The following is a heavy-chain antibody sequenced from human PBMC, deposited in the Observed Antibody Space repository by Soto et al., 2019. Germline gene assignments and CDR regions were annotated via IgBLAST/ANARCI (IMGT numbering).Heavy chain of an antibody. CDR1: GFTFSNYA. Sequence: GSLRLSCAASGFTFSNYAMNWVRQAPGKGLEWVSTISGRGGSTYYADSVKGRFTISRDNSKNILYLQMNSLRAEDTAVYYCAKATMTLVVIRLDSWGQGTLVTVSS. CDR3: AKATMTLVVIRLDS. D-gene: IGHD3-22*01. V-gene: IGHV3-23*01. CDR2: ISGRGGST. J-gene: IGHJ4*02.